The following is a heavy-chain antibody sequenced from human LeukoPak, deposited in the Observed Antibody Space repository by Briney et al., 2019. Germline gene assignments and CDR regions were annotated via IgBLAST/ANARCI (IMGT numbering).Heavy chain of an antibody. V-gene: IGHV1-3*01. CDR2: INAGNGNT. J-gene: IGHJ6*04. CDR3: GRDKRKGYCSSTSCSYYYYGMDV. D-gene: IGHD2-2*01. CDR1: GYTFTSYA. Sequence: ASVKVSCKASGYTFTSYAMHWVRQAPGQRLEWMGWINAGNGNTKYSQKFQGRVTITRDTSASTAYMELSSLRSEDTAVYYCGRDKRKGYCSSTSCSYYYYGMDVWGKGTTVTVSS.